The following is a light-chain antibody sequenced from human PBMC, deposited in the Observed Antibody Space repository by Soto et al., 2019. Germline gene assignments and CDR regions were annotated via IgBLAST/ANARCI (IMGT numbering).Light chain of an antibody. CDR1: QGVTSNH. CDR3: QLYDGSPRT. Sequence: ENVLTQSPGTVSLSPGERATLSCRASQGVTSNHLAWYQQKPGQAPRLLIYGVFNRATGIPDRFSGSGSGTDFTLTLTRLQPEDSAVYFCQLYDGSPRTFGQGTKLEIK. J-gene: IGKJ2*01. V-gene: IGKV3-20*01. CDR2: GVF.